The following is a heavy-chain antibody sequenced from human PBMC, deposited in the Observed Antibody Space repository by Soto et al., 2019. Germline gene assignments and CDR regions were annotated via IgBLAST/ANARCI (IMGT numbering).Heavy chain of an antibody. J-gene: IGHJ3*02. V-gene: IGHV1-46*01. Sequence: GASVKVSCKASGYTFTSYYMHWVRQAPGQGLEWMGIINPSGGSTSYAQKFQGRVTMTRDTSTSTVYMELSSLRSEDTAVYYCARDLSPAMTPGAFDIWGQGTMVTVSS. CDR2: INPSGGST. CDR1: GYTFTSYY. CDR3: ARDLSPAMTPGAFDI.